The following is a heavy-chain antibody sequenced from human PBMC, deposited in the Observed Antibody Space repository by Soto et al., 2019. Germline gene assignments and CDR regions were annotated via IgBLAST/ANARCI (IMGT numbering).Heavy chain of an antibody. D-gene: IGHD3-22*01. CDR2: ISAYNGNT. Sequence: EASVKFSCKASGYTFTSYGISWVRQAPGQGLEWMGWISAYNGNTNYAQKLQGRVTMTTDTSTSTAYMELRSLRSDDTAVYYCARIEQYDSSGYYYFDYWGQGTLVTVSS. CDR1: GYTFTSYG. V-gene: IGHV1-18*01. J-gene: IGHJ4*02. CDR3: ARIEQYDSSGYYYFDY.